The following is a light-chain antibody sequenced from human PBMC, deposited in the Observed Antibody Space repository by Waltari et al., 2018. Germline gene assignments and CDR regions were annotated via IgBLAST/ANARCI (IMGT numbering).Light chain of an antibody. J-gene: IGKJ5*01. CDR1: QDINSD. CDR2: YAS. CDR3: QHFKTYPIT. Sequence: AIQLTQSPSSLSASVGDRVTIACRASQDINSDLAWYQQKPGKAPKLLIYYASSLQSGVPSRFSGSGSGTDFTLTISSLQPEDFATYHCQHFKTYPITFGQGTRLEIQ. V-gene: IGKV1-13*02.